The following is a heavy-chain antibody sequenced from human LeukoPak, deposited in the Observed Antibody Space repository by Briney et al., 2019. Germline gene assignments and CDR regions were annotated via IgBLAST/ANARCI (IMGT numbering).Heavy chain of an antibody. CDR1: GASISSYY. J-gene: IGHJ4*02. V-gene: IGHV4-59*08. D-gene: IGHD4-17*01. CDR2: ISYSGST. CDR3: ATTVTTRYYFDY. Sequence: SETLSLTCTVSGASISSYYLSWIRQPPGKGLEWIGYISYSGSTNYNPSLKSRVTISGDTSKNQFSLELSSVTAADTAVYYCATTVTTRYYFDYWGQGTLVTVSS.